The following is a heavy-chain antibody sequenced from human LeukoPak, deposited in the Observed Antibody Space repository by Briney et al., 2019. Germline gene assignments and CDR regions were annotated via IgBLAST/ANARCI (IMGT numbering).Heavy chain of an antibody. V-gene: IGHV3-30*02. CDR2: IRYDGSNK. J-gene: IGHJ4*02. CDR1: GFTFISYG. D-gene: IGHD5-24*01. Sequence: GGSLRLSCAASGFTFISYGMHWVRQAPGKGLEWVAFIRYDGSNKYYADSVKGRFTISRDNSKNTLYLQMNSLRAEDTAVYYCAKDGSAYNTNHFDYWGQGTLVTVSS. CDR3: AKDGSAYNTNHFDY.